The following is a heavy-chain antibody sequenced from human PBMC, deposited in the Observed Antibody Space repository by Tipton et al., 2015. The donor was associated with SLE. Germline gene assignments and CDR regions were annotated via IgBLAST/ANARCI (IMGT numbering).Heavy chain of an antibody. CDR2: IYYSGST. CDR3: ASETLVWEAFDI. J-gene: IGHJ3*02. V-gene: IGHV4-31*03. CDR1: GGSISSGGYY. Sequence: TLSLTCTVSGGSISSGGYYWSWIRQHPGKGLEWIGYIYYSGSTYYNPSLKSRVTISIDTSKNQFSLKLSSVTAADTAVYYCASETLVWEAFDIWGQGTMVTVAS. D-gene: IGHD3-16*01.